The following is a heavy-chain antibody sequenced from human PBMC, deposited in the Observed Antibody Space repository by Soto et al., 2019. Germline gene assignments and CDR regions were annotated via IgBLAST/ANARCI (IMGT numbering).Heavy chain of an antibody. CDR1: GGSFSSNSFI. CDR3: ARDHKWDGMDV. D-gene: IGHD1-26*01. CDR2: INYSGTT. Sequence: SETLSLTCSVSGGSFSSNSFIWSWVRQFPGKGLEWIGYINYSGTTYYNPSLRSRITMSVDTSKNQFSLNLSSVTAADTAVYYCARDHKWDGMDVWGQGTTVTVSS. J-gene: IGHJ6*02. V-gene: IGHV4-31*03.